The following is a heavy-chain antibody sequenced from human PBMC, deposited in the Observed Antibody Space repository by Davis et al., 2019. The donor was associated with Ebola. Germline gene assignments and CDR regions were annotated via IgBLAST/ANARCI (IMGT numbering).Heavy chain of an antibody. CDR1: GGTFSSYA. CDR2: IIPILGIA. CDR3: ARQESGSYRLDAFDI. Sequence: SVPVSCKASGGTFSSYAISWVRQAPGQGLEWMGRIIPILGIANYAQKFQGRVTMTRDTSTSTVYMELSSLRSEDTAVYYCARQESGSYRLDAFDIWGQGTMVTVSS. V-gene: IGHV1-69*04. D-gene: IGHD1-26*01. J-gene: IGHJ3*02.